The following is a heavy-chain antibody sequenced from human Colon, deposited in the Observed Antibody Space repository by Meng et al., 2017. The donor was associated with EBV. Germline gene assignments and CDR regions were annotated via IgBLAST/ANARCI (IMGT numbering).Heavy chain of an antibody. J-gene: IGHJ4*02. CDR1: GGPSSNFY. CDR3: ARAWGYCSSGSCRTG. CDR2: MNQSGST. Sequence: VQLQQWGAGLLMPSETLSLTCAVYGGPSSNFYWSWIRQPPGKGLEWIGEMNQSGSTNYNPSLKSRVTISVDASKNQFSLKLSSVTAADTAVYYCARAWGYCSSGSCRTGWGQGTLVTVSS. D-gene: IGHD2-15*01. V-gene: IGHV4-34*01.